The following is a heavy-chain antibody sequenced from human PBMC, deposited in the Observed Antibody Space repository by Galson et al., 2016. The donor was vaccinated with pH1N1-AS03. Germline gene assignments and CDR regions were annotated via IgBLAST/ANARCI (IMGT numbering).Heavy chain of an antibody. CDR2: MNRDVRYT. J-gene: IGHJ4*02. CDR3: ARGDRHAGSWVAY. CDR1: GFTFSDYW. Sequence: SLRLSCAASGFTFSDYWMHWVRQVPEKGPVWVSRMNRDVRYTTYADAVRGRFTISRDNAKSTLYLLLDGLTAEDAAVYYCARGDRHAGSWVAYWGQGTPATVSS. V-gene: IGHV3-74*01. D-gene: IGHD6-13*01.